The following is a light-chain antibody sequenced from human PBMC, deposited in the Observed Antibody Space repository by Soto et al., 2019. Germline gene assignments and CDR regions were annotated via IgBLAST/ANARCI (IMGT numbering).Light chain of an antibody. CDR3: QQYNNWPRT. V-gene: IGKV3-15*01. CDR2: DTS. J-gene: IGKJ1*01. Sequence: ETVMTQSPGTLSVSLGERATLSCRASQSVSIHLAWYQQKPGQAPGLLIYDTSTRATGIPARFSGSGSGTEFTLTISSLQSEDFAVYYCQQYNNWPRTFGQGTKVDIK. CDR1: QSVSIH.